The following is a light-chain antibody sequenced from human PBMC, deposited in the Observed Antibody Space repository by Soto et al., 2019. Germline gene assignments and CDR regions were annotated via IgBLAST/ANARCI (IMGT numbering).Light chain of an antibody. CDR3: TAWDDNLSLVV. J-gene: IGLJ2*01. CDR2: SNN. Sequence: QSVLTQPPSASGTPGQRVTISCSGSSSNIGSNTVNWYQQLPGTAPKLLIYSNNQRPSGVPDRFSGSKSGTSASLAISGLQSEDEADYYCTAWDDNLSLVVFGGGTKLTVL. V-gene: IGLV1-44*01. CDR1: SSNIGSNT.